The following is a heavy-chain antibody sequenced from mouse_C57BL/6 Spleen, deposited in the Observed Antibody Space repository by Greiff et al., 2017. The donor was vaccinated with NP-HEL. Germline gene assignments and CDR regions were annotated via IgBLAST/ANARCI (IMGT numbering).Heavy chain of an antibody. CDR1: GYAFSSSW. CDR3: ARAPNDYDGTGYYFDY. CDR2: IYPGDGDT. J-gene: IGHJ2*01. V-gene: IGHV1-82*01. D-gene: IGHD2-4*01. Sequence: QVQLQQSGPELVKPGASVKISCKASGYAFSSSWMNWVKQRPGKGLEWIGRIYPGDGDTNYNGKFKGKATLTADKSSSTAYMQLSSLTSEDSAVYFCARAPNDYDGTGYYFDYWGQGTTLTVSS.